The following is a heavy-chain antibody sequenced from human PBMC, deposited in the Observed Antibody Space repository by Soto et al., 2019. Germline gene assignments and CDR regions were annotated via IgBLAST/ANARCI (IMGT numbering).Heavy chain of an antibody. CDR2: INRTGNT. CDR3: ARGDYQYSIDY. V-gene: IGHV4-30-2*01. J-gene: IGHJ4*02. CDR1: GYSMTSGDYS. D-gene: IGHD2-2*01. Sequence: QLQLQESGSRLVKSSQTLSLTCTVSGYSMTSGDYSWSWIRHPPGKGLEWLGYINRTGNTHYSQSLKSRVSISQDRSKNQFSLELTSVTAAATAVYYCARGDYQYSIDYWGQGTLVTVSS.